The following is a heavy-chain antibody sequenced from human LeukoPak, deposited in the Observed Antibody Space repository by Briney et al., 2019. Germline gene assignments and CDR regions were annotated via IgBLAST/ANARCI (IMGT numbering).Heavy chain of an antibody. CDR2: INWDGGAT. D-gene: IGHD6-13*01. V-gene: IGHV3-20*04. CDR3: ARDLTSSWYSLGY. J-gene: IGHJ4*02. CDR1: GFTFDDFG. Sequence: GGSLRLSCSDSGFTFDDFGMNWVRQVPGKGLEWVAGINWDGGATSYADSVKGRFTISRDNAKNSLYLQMNSLRVEDTALYYCARDLTSSWYSLGYWGQGTLVTVSS.